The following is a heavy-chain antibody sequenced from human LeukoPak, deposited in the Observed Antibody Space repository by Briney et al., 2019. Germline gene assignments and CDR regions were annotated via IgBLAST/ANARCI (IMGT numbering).Heavy chain of an antibody. CDR3: ARGVKYSSSWYGSRFDP. V-gene: IGHV3-48*01. Sequence: GGSLRLSCAASGFTVSSNYMSWVRQAPGKGLEWVSYISSSSSTIYYADSVKGRFTISRDNAKNSLYLQMNSLRAEDTAVYYCARGVKYSSSWYGSRFDPWGQGTLVTVSS. CDR1: GFTVSSNY. J-gene: IGHJ5*02. D-gene: IGHD6-13*01. CDR2: ISSSSSTI.